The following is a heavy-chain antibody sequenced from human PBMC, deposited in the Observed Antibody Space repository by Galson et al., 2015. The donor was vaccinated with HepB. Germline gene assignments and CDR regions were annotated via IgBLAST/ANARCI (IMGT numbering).Heavy chain of an antibody. CDR2: ISGYNDNR. Sequence: SVKVSCKASGYTFISYGISWVRQAPGQGLEWMGWISGYNDNRNYAQKSQGRVTITTDTSTSTVYMEVRSLRSDDTAVYYCARARYNISPPDYWGQGTLVTVSS. V-gene: IGHV1-18*04. CDR3: ARARYNISPPDY. J-gene: IGHJ4*02. CDR1: GYTFISYG. D-gene: IGHD1-14*01.